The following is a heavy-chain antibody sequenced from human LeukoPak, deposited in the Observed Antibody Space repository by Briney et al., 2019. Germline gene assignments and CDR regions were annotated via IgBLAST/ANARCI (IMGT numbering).Heavy chain of an antibody. Sequence: SETLSLTCAVYGGPFSVYYWSWIRHSPGKALVWIGEINHSESTNYNPSIKSRITISVDTSKNQFSLKLSSAAAADTAVYYCARLTGRPSHNFDYWGQGTLVTVSS. CDR2: INHSEST. V-gene: IGHV4-34*01. D-gene: IGHD1-1*01. J-gene: IGHJ4*02. CDR1: GGPFSVYY. CDR3: ARLTGRPSHNFDY.